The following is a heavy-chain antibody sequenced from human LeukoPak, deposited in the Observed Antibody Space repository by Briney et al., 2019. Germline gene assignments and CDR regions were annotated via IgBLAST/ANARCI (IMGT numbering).Heavy chain of an antibody. V-gene: IGHV1-24*01. CDR3: ARDVGPFGVDSTPDY. J-gene: IGHJ4*02. CDR2: FDPEDGET. D-gene: IGHD3-3*01. CDR1: GYTLTELS. Sequence: ASAKVSCKVSGYTLTELSMHWVRQAPGTGLKWMGGFDPEDGETIYAQKFQGRVTMTTDTSTNTAYMDLRSLRSDDTAVYYCARDVGPFGVDSTPDYWGQGTLVTVSS.